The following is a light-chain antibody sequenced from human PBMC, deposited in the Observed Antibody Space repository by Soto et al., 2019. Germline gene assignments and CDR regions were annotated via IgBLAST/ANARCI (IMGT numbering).Light chain of an antibody. CDR3: QQGYSTPLT. J-gene: IGKJ4*01. V-gene: IGKV1-39*01. CDR2: YAS. Sequence: DIQMTQSPSSLSASVGGRVTITCRASQSISTYLNWYQQKPGKAPKLLIYYASSLQSGVPSRFSGSGSGTDFTLTINTLQPEDFATYYCQQGYSTPLTFGGGTKVEVE. CDR1: QSISTY.